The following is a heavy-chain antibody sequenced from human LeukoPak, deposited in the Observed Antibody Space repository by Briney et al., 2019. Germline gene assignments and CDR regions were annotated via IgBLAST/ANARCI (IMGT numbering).Heavy chain of an antibody. CDR2: INPNNGGT. V-gene: IGHV1-2*02. D-gene: IGHD3-3*02. Sequence: ASVKVSCKASGYTFTDYYMHWVRQAPGQGLEWMGWINPNNGGTNYAQKFQGRVTMTRDTSISTAYMELSRLKSDDTAVYYCAKLEQTFDFHYWGRGTLVTVSS. J-gene: IGHJ4*02. CDR1: GYTFTDYY. CDR3: AKLEQTFDFHY.